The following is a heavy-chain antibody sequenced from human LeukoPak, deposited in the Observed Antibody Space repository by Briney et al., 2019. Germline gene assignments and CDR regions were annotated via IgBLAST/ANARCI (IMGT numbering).Heavy chain of an antibody. V-gene: IGHV4-30-2*01. J-gene: IGHJ4*02. D-gene: IGHD3-22*01. CDR2: IYHSGST. Sequence: SETLSLTCAVSGGSISSGGYSWSWIRQPPGKGLEWIGYIYHSGSTYYNPSLKSRVTISVDRSKSQFSLKLSSVTAADTAVYYCARGGTYYYDSSSYTPYYYFDYWGQGTLVTVSS. CDR1: GGSISSGGYS. CDR3: ARGGTYYYDSSSYTPYYYFDY.